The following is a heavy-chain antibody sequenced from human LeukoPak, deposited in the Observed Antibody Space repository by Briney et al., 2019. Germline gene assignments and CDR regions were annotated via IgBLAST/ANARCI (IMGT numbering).Heavy chain of an antibody. J-gene: IGHJ3*02. D-gene: IGHD6-13*01. CDR3: ARWGTYSSSWLGAFDM. CDR1: GFTFSTYW. Sequence: GGSLRLSRAASGFTFSTYWMSWVRQAPGKGLEWVANIKQDGSEKYYLDSVKGRFTTSRDNAKNSLHLQMNSLRAEDTAVYYCARWGTYSSSWLGAFDMWGQGTMVTVSS. CDR2: IKQDGSEK. V-gene: IGHV3-7*05.